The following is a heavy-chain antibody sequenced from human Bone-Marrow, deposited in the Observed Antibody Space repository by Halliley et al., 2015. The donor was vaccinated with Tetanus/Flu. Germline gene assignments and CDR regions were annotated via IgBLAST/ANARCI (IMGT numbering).Heavy chain of an antibody. CDR1: GFTFNMYA. D-gene: IGHD1-26*01. Sequence: ASGFTFNMYAMHWVRQAPGKGLESVSSITSNAESTYYTDSVKDRFTISRDNSKNTLYLQMSSLRPEDTAVYYCVKGGATLLFAFDIWGQGTVVTVSS. CDR2: ITSNAEST. CDR3: VKGGATLLFAFDI. V-gene: IGHV3-64D*09. J-gene: IGHJ3*02.